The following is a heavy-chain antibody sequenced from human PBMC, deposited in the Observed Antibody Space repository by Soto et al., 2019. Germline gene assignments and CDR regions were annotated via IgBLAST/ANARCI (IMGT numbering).Heavy chain of an antibody. J-gene: IGHJ4*02. D-gene: IGHD3-3*01. CDR3: ARVQGITIFQATFDY. Sequence: SVKVSCKASGGAFSSYAISWVRQAPGQGLEWMGGIIPIFGTANYAQKFQGRVTITADESTSTAYMELSSLRSEDTAVYYCARVQGITIFQATFDYWGQGTLVTVSS. CDR2: IIPIFGTA. V-gene: IGHV1-69*13. CDR1: GGAFSSYA.